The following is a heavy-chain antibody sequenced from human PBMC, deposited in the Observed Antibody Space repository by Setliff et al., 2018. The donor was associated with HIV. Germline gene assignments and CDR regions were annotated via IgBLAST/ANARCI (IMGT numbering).Heavy chain of an antibody. CDR3: ARMESTRPPRGLDY. CDR1: GGSVSRSSYY. D-gene: IGHD6-6*01. Sequence: SETLSLTCTASGGSVSRSSYYWGWIRQPTGKGLEWFGTVYYTGSTQYNPSFKSRVTISVDTSKNQFSLKLISVTAADTAVYYCARMESTRPPRGLDYWGQGALVTVSS. CDR2: VYYTGST. J-gene: IGHJ4*02. V-gene: IGHV4-39*01.